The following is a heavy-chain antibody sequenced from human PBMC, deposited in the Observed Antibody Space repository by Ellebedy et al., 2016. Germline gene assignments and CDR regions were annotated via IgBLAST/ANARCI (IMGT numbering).Heavy chain of an antibody. Sequence: SETLSLTXTVSGGSISSYYWSWIRQPPGKGLEWIGYIYYSGSTNYNPSLKSRVTMSIDTSKNQFSLKLTSMTAADTAVYYCARDWHGYSLDYWGQGTLVTVSS. CDR1: GGSISSYY. CDR2: IYYSGST. CDR3: ARDWHGYSLDY. D-gene: IGHD2-15*01. V-gene: IGHV4-59*12. J-gene: IGHJ4*02.